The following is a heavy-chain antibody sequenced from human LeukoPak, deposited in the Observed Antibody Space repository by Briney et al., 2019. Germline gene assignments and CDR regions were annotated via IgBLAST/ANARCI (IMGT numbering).Heavy chain of an antibody. Sequence: GGSLKLSCEAPGFTVRSNYMSWFPKAPGKGLEGVSVIYSGGSTYYADSVKGRFTISRDNSKNTLYLQMNSLRAEDTAVYYCARRAGGYSHPYDYWGQGILVTVSS. CDR1: GFTVRSNY. J-gene: IGHJ4*02. CDR2: IYSGGST. V-gene: IGHV3-53*01. D-gene: IGHD4-23*01. CDR3: ARRAGGYSHPYDY.